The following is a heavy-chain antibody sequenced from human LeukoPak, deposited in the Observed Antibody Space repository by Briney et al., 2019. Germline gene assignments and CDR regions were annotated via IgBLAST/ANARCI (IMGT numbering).Heavy chain of an antibody. Sequence: PGGSLRLSCAASEFTFSSYSMNWVRQAPGKGLEWIGEINHSGSTNYNPSLKSRVTISVDTSKNQFSLKLSSVTAADTAVYYCARGSNPDYWGQGTLVTVSS. J-gene: IGHJ4*02. CDR2: INHSGST. CDR3: ARGSNPDY. CDR1: EFTFSSYS. V-gene: IGHV4-34*01.